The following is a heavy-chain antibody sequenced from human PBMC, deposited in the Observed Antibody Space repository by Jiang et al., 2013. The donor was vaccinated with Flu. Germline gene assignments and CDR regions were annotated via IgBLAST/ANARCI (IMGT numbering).Heavy chain of an antibody. J-gene: IGHJ4*02. D-gene: IGHD6-25*01. V-gene: IGHV4-59*01. Sequence: TVSGGSISSYYWSWIRQPPGKGLEWIGYIYYSGSTNYNPSLKSRVTISVDTSKNQFSLKLSSVTAADTAVYYCARVLAAAGRIDYWGQGTLVTVSS. CDR2: IYYSGST. CDR1: GGSISSYY. CDR3: ARVLAAAGRIDY.